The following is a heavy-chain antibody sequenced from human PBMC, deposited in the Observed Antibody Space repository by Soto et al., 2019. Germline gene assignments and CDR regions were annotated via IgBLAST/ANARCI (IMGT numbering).Heavy chain of an antibody. CDR1: GFTFSNAW. Sequence: QLVESGGGLVIPGGSLRLSCAASGFTFSNAWMSWIRQTPEKGLEWVARIKTKIDGGTTDYAAPVKGRFTISRDDARSTLYLQMNNLKTEDTAMYYCTTVYTHDPMVWGQGTMVTVSS. CDR3: TTVYTHDPMV. D-gene: IGHD1-20*01. V-gene: IGHV3-15*01. J-gene: IGHJ3*01. CDR2: IKTKIDGGTT.